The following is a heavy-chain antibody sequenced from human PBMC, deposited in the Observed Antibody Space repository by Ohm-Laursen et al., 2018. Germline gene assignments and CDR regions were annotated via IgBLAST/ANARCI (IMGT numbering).Heavy chain of an antibody. J-gene: IGHJ4*02. Sequence: SLRLSCTASGFTFSTYAMNWVRQAPGKGLEWVSGISGSDDTTYYADSVKGRFTISRDSSDNTVCLQMNSLRAEDTAVYYCASRAYDSSGVDYWGQGTLVTVSS. CDR2: ISGSDDTT. CDR3: ASRAYDSSGVDY. D-gene: IGHD3-22*01. CDR1: GFTFSTYA. V-gene: IGHV3-23*01.